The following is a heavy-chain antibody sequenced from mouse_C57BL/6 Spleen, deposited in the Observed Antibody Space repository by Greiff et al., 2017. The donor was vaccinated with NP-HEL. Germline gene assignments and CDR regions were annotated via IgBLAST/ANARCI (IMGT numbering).Heavy chain of an antibody. CDR2: IYPGSGGT. D-gene: IGHD5-1*01. CDR1: GYTFTNYL. V-gene: IGHV1-54*01. J-gene: IGHJ4*01. Sequence: QVQLKQSGAELARPGASVKVSCKASGYTFTNYLIGWVKQRTGQGLEWIGVIYPGSGGTNYNEKFKGKATLTADKSSSTAYMQLRSLTSEDSAVYFCARGGHVSTLSDYNDMGYWGQAASVTVSS. CDR3: ARGGHVSTLSDYNDMGY.